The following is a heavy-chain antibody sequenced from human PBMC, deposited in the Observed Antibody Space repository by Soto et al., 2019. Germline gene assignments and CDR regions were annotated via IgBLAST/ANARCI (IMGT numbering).Heavy chain of an antibody. CDR3: AKDRTLYDFWSGLYFDY. J-gene: IGHJ4*02. CDR1: GFTFSSYG. Sequence: GGSLRLSCAASGFTFSSYGMHWVRQAPGKGLKWVAVISYDGSNKYYADSVKGRFTISRDNSKNTLYLQMNSLRAEDTAVYYCAKDRTLYDFWSGLYFDYWGQGTLVTVSS. V-gene: IGHV3-30*18. CDR2: ISYDGSNK. D-gene: IGHD3-3*01.